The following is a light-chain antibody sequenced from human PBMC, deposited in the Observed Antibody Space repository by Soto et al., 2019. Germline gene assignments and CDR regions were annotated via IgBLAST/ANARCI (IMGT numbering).Light chain of an antibody. V-gene: IGLV1-40*01. CDR1: SSNIGAGYD. CDR3: QYYDSSLSALYV. CDR2: GNS. Sequence: QSVLTQPPSVSGAPGQRVTISCTGSSSNIGAGYDLHWYQQLPGTAPKLLIYGNSNRPSGVPDRFSGSKSGTTASLAITGLQAGDESDYYCQYYDSSLSALYVFGTGTKLTVL. J-gene: IGLJ1*01.